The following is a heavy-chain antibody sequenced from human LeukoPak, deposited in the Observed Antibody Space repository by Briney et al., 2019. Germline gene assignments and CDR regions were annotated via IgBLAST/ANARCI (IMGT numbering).Heavy chain of an antibody. CDR1: GGTFSSYA. V-gene: IGHV1-69*01. Sequence: GASVKVSCKASGGTFSSYAISWVRQAPGQGLEWVGGIIPIFGTANYAQKFQGRVTITADESTSTAYMELSSLRSEDTAVYYCARTASVPAYNLPFDYWGQGTLVTVSS. D-gene: IGHD1-14*01. J-gene: IGHJ4*02. CDR3: ARTASVPAYNLPFDY. CDR2: IIPIFGTA.